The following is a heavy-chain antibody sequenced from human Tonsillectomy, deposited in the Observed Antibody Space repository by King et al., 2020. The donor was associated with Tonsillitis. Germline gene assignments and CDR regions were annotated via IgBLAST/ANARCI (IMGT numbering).Heavy chain of an antibody. V-gene: IGHV1-46*03. CDR1: GYVFISYY. Sequence: QLVQSGAEVKKPGASVKVSCKASGYVFISYYIHWVRQAPGQGLEWLGAINPNGGGTDYAQKIQGRITMTGDTSTSTIYMELSSLRFDDTAVYYCARGAEEAFEIWGQGTMVTVS. J-gene: IGHJ3*02. CDR3: ARGAEEAFEI. CDR2: INPNGGGT.